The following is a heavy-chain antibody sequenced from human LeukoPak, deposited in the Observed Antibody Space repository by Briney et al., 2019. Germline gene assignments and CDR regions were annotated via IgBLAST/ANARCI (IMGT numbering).Heavy chain of an antibody. J-gene: IGHJ5*02. V-gene: IGHV1-18*01. CDR1: GYTFTSYG. Sequence: ASVKVSCKASGYTFTSYGISWVRQAPGQGLEWMGWISAYNGNTNYAQKLQGRVTMTTDTSTSTAYMELRSLRSDDTAVYYCARVRYSGYDWSPDWFDPWGQGTLVTVSS. D-gene: IGHD5-12*01. CDR3: ARVRYSGYDWSPDWFDP. CDR2: ISAYNGNT.